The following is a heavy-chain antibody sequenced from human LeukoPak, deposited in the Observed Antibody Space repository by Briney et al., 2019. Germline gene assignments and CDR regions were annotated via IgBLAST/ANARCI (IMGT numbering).Heavy chain of an antibody. D-gene: IGHD1-26*01. Sequence: GGSLRLSCAASGFTFSSYWTHWVRQAPGKGLVWVSRINSDGSSTSYADSVKGRSTVSRDNAKNTLYLQMNSLRAEDTAVYYCARATGSYYSLGYWGQGTLVTVSS. CDR3: ARATGSYYSLGY. CDR1: GFTFSSYW. CDR2: INSDGSST. J-gene: IGHJ4*02. V-gene: IGHV3-74*01.